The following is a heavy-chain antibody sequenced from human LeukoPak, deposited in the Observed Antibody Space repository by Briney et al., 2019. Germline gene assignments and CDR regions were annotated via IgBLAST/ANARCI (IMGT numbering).Heavy chain of an antibody. J-gene: IGHJ4*02. CDR2: IIPIFGTA. Sequence: SVAVSCKASGGTFSSYAISWVRQAPGQGREWMGGIIPIFGTANYAQKFQGRVTITADGSTSTAYMELSSLRSEDTAVYYCAREGATVVYFDYWGQGTLVTVSS. D-gene: IGHD4-23*01. V-gene: IGHV1-69*01. CDR1: GGTFSSYA. CDR3: AREGATVVYFDY.